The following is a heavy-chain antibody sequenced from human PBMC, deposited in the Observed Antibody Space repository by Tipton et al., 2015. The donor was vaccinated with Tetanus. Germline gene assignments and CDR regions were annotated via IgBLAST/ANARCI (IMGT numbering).Heavy chain of an antibody. J-gene: IGHJ4*02. CDR2: IYYSGST. CDR1: GGSISSSSYY. Sequence: TLSLTCTVSGGSISSSSYYWGWIRQPPGKGLEWIGSIYYSGSTYYNPSLKSRVTISVDTSKNQFSLKLSSVTAADTAVYYCARQDVWFGSPTTPDYWGQGTLVTVSS. CDR3: ARQDVWFGSPTTPDY. D-gene: IGHD3-10*01. V-gene: IGHV4-39*01.